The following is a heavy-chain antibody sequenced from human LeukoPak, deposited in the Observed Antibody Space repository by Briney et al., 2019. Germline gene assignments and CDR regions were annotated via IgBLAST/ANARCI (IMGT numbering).Heavy chain of an antibody. V-gene: IGHV3-33*01. CDR3: ARATYYYGSGSYDGDY. J-gene: IGHJ4*02. Sequence: GGSLRLSCAASGFTFSSYGMHWVRQAPGKGLEWVAVIWYDGSNKYYADSVKGRFTISRDNSKNTLYLQMNSLRAEDTAVYYCARATYYYGSGSYDGDYWGQGTLVTVSS. D-gene: IGHD3-10*01. CDR1: GFTFSSYG. CDR2: IWYDGSNK.